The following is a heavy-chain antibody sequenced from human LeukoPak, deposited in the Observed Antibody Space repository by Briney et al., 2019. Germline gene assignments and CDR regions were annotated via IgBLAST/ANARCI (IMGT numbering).Heavy chain of an antibody. Sequence: GGSLRLSCAASGFTVSSNYMSWVRQAPGKGLEWVSVIYSGGSTYYADSVKGRFTISRDNSKNTLYLQMNSLRAEDTAVYYCARYSSSSCYYYGMDVWGQGTTVTVSS. D-gene: IGHD6-6*01. CDR2: IYSGGST. J-gene: IGHJ6*02. CDR1: GFTVSSNY. CDR3: ARYSSSSCYYYGMDV. V-gene: IGHV3-53*01.